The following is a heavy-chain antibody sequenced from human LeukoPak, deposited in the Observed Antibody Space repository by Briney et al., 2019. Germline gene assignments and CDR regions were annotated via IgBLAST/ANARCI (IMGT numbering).Heavy chain of an antibody. V-gene: IGHV4-59*08. Sequence: SETLSLTCTVSGGSISNYYWSWIRQPPGKGLEWIGYIYYNGSTIYNPSLESRLTISVDTSKNQFSLKLSSVTAADTAVYYCAGQKGVAGREAVDYWGQGTLVTVSS. CDR1: GGSISNYY. J-gene: IGHJ4*02. CDR2: IYYNGST. CDR3: AGQKGVAGREAVDY. D-gene: IGHD6-19*01.